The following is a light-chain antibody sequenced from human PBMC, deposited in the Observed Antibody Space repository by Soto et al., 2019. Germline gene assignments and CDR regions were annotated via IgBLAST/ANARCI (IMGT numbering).Light chain of an antibody. CDR2: GVT. J-gene: IGLJ1*01. CDR3: NSFAGSSDV. V-gene: IGLV2-14*01. Sequence: QSVLTQPASVSRSPGQSLTISCTGTSSDVGGYNYVSWYQQHPGKAPKLMIYGVTNRPSGVSNRFSGSKSGNTASLTISGLQPEDEADYYCNSFAGSSDVFGTGTKLTVL. CDR1: SSDVGGYNY.